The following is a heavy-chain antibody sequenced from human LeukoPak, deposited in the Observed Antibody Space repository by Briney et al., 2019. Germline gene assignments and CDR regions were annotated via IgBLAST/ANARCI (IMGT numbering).Heavy chain of an antibody. V-gene: IGHV3-9*01. CDR1: GFTFNDYA. CDR2: ISWNSGSI. D-gene: IGHD3-22*01. CDR3: SKAHYYDTNGFPDY. J-gene: IGHJ4*02. Sequence: GGSLRLSCAASGFTFNDYAMHWVRQAPGTGLGWVSSISWNSGSIGYADSVKGRFTISRDNAKDSLYLQLNSLRPEDTTLYYCSKAHYYDTNGFPDYWGQGTLVTVSS.